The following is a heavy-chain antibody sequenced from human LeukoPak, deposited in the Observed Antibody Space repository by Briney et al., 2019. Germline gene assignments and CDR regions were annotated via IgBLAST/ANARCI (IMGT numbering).Heavy chain of an antibody. V-gene: IGHV3-33*07. CDR3: ARDLSYGSLDC. CDR2: IWSGGSQK. D-gene: IGHD3-9*01. CDR1: GFSFKNHG. J-gene: IGHJ4*02. Sequence: GGSLRLACAASGFSFKNHGFYWVRQAPGKGLEWVAIIWSGGSQKYYADSVKGRFTTSRDNSKNTVYLQMNSLRAEDTAMYYCARDLSYGSLDCRGQGTLVTVSS.